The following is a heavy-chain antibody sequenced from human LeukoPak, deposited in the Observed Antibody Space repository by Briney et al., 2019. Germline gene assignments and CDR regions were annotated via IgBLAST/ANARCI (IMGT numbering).Heavy chain of an antibody. J-gene: IGHJ1*01. CDR3: SRGIDPYKLGNV. CDR1: GVSFSQYY. CDR2: INHGEGT. V-gene: IGHV4-34*01. D-gene: IGHD1-1*01. Sequence: SETLSLTCDVSGVSFSQYYWTWVPQRPGKGLEWFGEINHGEGTHYNPSLKSRVTISLDTSKNQFSQKLNSVTAADGAVYYCSRGIDPYKLGNVWGQGTLVTVCS.